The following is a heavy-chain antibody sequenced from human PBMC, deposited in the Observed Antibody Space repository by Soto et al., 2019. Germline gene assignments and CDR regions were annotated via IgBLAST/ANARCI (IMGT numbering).Heavy chain of an antibody. CDR1: GFTFSSYA. CDR2: ISYDGSKK. D-gene: IGHD3-3*01. Sequence: QVQLVESGGGVVQPGRSLRLSCAASGFTFSSYAMHWVRQAPGKGLEWVAVISYDGSKKYYADSVKGRFTISRDNSKNTLYLQMNSLRAEDTAVYYCARPLIKRFLECSRDYWGQGTLVTVSS. J-gene: IGHJ4*02. CDR3: ARPLIKRFLECSRDY. V-gene: IGHV3-30-3*01.